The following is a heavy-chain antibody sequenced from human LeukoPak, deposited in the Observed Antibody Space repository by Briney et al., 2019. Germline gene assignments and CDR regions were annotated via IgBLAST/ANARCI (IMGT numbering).Heavy chain of an antibody. Sequence: PGGSLRLSCAASGFTFSSYSMNWVRQAPGKGLEWVSYISSSSSTINYADSVKGRFTISRDNAKNSLYLQMNSLRAEDTAVYYCARDLGTAIHDYWGQGTLVTVSS. CDR3: ARDLGTAIHDY. CDR2: ISSSSSTI. V-gene: IGHV3-48*04. J-gene: IGHJ4*02. D-gene: IGHD2-2*02. CDR1: GFTFSSYS.